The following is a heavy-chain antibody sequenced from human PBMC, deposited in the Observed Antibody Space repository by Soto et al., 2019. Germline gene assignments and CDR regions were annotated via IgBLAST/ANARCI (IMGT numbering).Heavy chain of an antibody. Sequence: SVKVSCKASVGTFSSYAISWVRQAPGQGLEWMGGIIPIFGTANYAQKFQGRVTITADESTSTAYMELSSLRSEDTAVYYCARDEGCGGYCTNGVSSPDYYYGMDVWGQGTTVTVSS. D-gene: IGHD2-8*01. CDR3: ARDEGCGGYCTNGVSSPDYYYGMDV. CDR2: IIPIFGTA. V-gene: IGHV1-69*13. J-gene: IGHJ6*02. CDR1: VGTFSSYA.